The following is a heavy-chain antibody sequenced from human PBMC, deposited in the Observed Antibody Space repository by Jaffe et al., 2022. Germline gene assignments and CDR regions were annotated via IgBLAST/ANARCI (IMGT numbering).Heavy chain of an antibody. J-gene: IGHJ5*02. CDR1: GGSFSGYY. D-gene: IGHD3-3*01. CDR2: INHSGST. V-gene: IGHV4-34*01. CDR3: ARKDYDFWLDP. Sequence: QVQLQQWGAGLLKPSETLSLTCAVYGGSFSGYYWSWIRQPPGKGLEWIGEINHSGSTNYNPSLKSRVTISVDTSKNQFSLKLSSVTAADTAVYYCARKDYDFWLDPWGQGTLVTVSS.